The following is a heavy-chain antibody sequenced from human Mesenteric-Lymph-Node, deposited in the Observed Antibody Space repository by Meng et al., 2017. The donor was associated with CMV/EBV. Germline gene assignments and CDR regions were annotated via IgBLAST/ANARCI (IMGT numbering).Heavy chain of an antibody. CDR1: GFTFSSYA. CDR3: AKVGRGTFDP. CDR2: ISGSGGST. Sequence: GESLKISCAASGFTFSSYAMSWVRQAPGKGLEWVSAISGSGGSTYYADSVKGRFTISRDNSKNTLYLQMNSLRAEDTAVYYCAKVGRGTFDPWGQGTLVTVSS. V-gene: IGHV3-23*01. J-gene: IGHJ5*02.